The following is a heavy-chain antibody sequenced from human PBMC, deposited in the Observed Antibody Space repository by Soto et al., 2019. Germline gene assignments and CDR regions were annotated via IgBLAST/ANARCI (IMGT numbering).Heavy chain of an antibody. V-gene: IGHV4-30-4*01. CDR1: GGSISSCDYY. CDR3: ARDPIAAAGTPWFDP. J-gene: IGHJ5*02. Sequence: SETLSLTCTVSGGSISSCDYYWSWIRQPPGKGLEWIGYIYYSGSTYYNPSLKSRVTISVDTSKNQFSLKLSSVTAADTAVYYCARDPIAAAGTPWFDPWGQGTLVTVSS. D-gene: IGHD6-13*01. CDR2: IYYSGST.